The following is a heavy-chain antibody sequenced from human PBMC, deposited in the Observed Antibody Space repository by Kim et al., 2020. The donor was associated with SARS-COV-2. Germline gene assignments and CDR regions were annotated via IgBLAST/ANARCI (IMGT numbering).Heavy chain of an antibody. D-gene: IGHD2-2*01. CDR3: ARDSVQSLYCSSTSCKIYYYYYGMDV. Sequence: GGSLRLSCAASGFTFSSYGMHWVRQAPGKGLEWVAVIWYDGSNKYYADSVKGRFTISRDNSKNTLYLQMNSLRAEDTAVYYCARDSVQSLYCSSTSCKIYYYYYGMDVWGQGTTVTVSS. V-gene: IGHV3-33*01. CDR1: GFTFSSYG. J-gene: IGHJ6*02. CDR2: IWYDGSNK.